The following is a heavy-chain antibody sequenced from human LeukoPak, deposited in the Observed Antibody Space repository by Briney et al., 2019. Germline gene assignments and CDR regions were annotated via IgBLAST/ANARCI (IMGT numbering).Heavy chain of an antibody. Sequence: AGGSLRLPCAASGFIFSSHWMSWVRQAPGKGLEWVASINLDGNDKNYVDSVKGRFTISRDNAKNSLYLQMNSLRAEDTAMYYCVRSGSYFSKWGQGTLVTVSS. CDR2: INLDGNDK. D-gene: IGHD1-26*01. CDR1: GFIFSSHW. CDR3: VRSGSYFSK. V-gene: IGHV3-7*01. J-gene: IGHJ4*02.